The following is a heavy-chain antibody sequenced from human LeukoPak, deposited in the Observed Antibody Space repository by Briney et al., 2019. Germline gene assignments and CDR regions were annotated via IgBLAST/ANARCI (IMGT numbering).Heavy chain of an antibody. CDR3: ARDLFGSGSFYAY. CDR2: ISSGSSYI. CDR1: GLTFSSYA. D-gene: IGHD3-10*01. J-gene: IGHJ4*02. V-gene: IGHV3-21*01. Sequence: GGSLRLSCSASGLTFSSYAMHWVRQAPGKGLEWVSCISSGSSYIYYADSVKGRFTISRDNAKNSLYLQMNSLRAEDTAVYYCARDLFGSGSFYAYWGQGTLVTVSS.